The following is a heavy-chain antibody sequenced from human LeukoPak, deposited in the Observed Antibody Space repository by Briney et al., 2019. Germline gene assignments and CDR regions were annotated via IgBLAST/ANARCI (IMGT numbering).Heavy chain of an antibody. CDR3: ARSITIFGVVRLGTLFDY. D-gene: IGHD3-3*01. CDR2: IYYSGTT. J-gene: IGHJ4*02. Sequence: SETPSLTCTVSGGSISSSSYYRGWIRQPPGKGLEWIGTIYYSGTTYYNPSLKSRVTISVDTSKNQFSLKLSSVTAADTAVYYCARSITIFGVVRLGTLFDYWGQGTLVTVSS. CDR1: GGSISSSSYY. V-gene: IGHV4-39*07.